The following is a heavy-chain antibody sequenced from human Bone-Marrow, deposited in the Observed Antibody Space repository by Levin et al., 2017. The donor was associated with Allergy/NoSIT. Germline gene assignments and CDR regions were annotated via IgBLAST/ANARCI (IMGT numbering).Heavy chain of an antibody. D-gene: IGHD3-16*01. CDR2: VYSSGNT. V-gene: IGHV4-59*01. J-gene: IGHJ4*02. CDR1: GGSIGSFY. CDR3: ARGSIIIPCEY. Sequence: PSETLSLTCTVSGGSIGSFYWNWIRQSPGKGLEWIGYVYSSGNTKYNPSLNSRVAISVDTSKNQFSLKLSSVTAADTAVYYCARGSIIIPCEYWGQGTPVTVSS.